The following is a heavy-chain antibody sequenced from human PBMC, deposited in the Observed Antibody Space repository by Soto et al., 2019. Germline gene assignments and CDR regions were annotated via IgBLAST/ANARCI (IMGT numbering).Heavy chain of an antibody. J-gene: IGHJ4*02. CDR2: VYYSGST. CDR1: GGSISSYY. D-gene: IGHD3-9*01. V-gene: IGHV4-59*01. Sequence: SETLSLTCTVSGGSISSYYWSWIRQPPGKGLEWIGYVYYSGSTNYNPSLKSRVTISVDTSKNQFSLKLSSVTAADTAVYYCARGTVLRYFDWLPTDPPAEFDYWGQGTLVTV. CDR3: ARGTVLRYFDWLPTDPPAEFDY.